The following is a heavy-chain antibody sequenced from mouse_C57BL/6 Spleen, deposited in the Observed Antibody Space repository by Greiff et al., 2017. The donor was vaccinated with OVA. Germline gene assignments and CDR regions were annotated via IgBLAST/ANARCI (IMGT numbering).Heavy chain of an antibody. V-gene: IGHV10-1*01. CDR3: VRGSYSKKFYAMDY. CDR1: GFSFNTYA. CDR2: IRSKSNNYAT. D-gene: IGHD2-5*01. Sequence: EVQLVESGGGLVQPKGSLKLSCAASGFSFNTYAMNWVRQAPGKGLEWVARIRSKSNNYATYYADSVKDRFTISRDDSESMLYLQMNNLKTEDTAMYYCVRGSYSKKFYAMDYWGQGTSVTVSS. J-gene: IGHJ4*01.